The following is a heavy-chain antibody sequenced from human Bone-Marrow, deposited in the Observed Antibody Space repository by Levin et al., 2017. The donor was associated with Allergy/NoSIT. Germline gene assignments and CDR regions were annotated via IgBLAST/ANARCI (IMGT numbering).Heavy chain of an antibody. CDR2: INWNSHTI. CDR1: GFSFGDYA. CDR3: VKDLDMRYYVPTGWHDAFRF. V-gene: IGHV3-9*01. Sequence: GGSLRLSCAGSGFSFGDYAMHWVRQVPGKGLEWVSGINWNSHTIAYADSVKGRVTISRDNAKNSLYLQMRSLRTEDTPLYYCVKDLDMRYYVPTGWHDAFRFWGQGTMVTVSS. D-gene: IGHD3-10*02. J-gene: IGHJ3*01.